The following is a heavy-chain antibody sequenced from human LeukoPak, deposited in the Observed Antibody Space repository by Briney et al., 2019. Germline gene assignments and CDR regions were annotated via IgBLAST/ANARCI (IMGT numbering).Heavy chain of an antibody. CDR1: GFTFSSYG. V-gene: IGHV3-30*18. Sequence: GGSLRLSCAASGFTFSSYGMHWVRQAPGKGLEWVAVISYDGSNKYYADSVKGRFTISRDNPKNTLYLQMNSLRAEDTAVYYCAKDLSGLYDILTGFDYWGQGTLVTVSS. CDR2: ISYDGSNK. CDR3: AKDLSGLYDILTGFDY. D-gene: IGHD3-9*01. J-gene: IGHJ4*02.